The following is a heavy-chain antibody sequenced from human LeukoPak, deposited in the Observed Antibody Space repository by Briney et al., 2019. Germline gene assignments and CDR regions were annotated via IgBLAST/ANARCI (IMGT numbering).Heavy chain of an antibody. CDR2: IWYDGSNK. V-gene: IGHV3-33*06. Sequence: GGSLRLSCAASGFTFSSYGMHWVRQAPGKGLEWAAVIWYDGSNKYYADSVKGRFTISRDNSKNTLYLQMNSLRAEDTAVYYCAKDQLEYSSSSWLDYWGQGTLVTVSS. J-gene: IGHJ4*02. D-gene: IGHD6-6*01. CDR1: GFTFSSYG. CDR3: AKDQLEYSSSSWLDY.